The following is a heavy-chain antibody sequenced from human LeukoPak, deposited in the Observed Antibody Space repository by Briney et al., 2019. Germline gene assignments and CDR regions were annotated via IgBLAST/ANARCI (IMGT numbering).Heavy chain of an antibody. J-gene: IGHJ4*02. Sequence: AGGSLRLSCAASGFTFSSYGMSWVRQAPGKGLEWVSIISAGGGTTYYADSVRGRFTISRDNSKNTLYLQMNSLRAEDTAIYYCAKPSYSNGWYFDYWGQGTLVTVSS. CDR3: AKPSYSNGWYFDY. CDR2: ISAGGGTT. D-gene: IGHD6-19*01. CDR1: GFTFSSYG. V-gene: IGHV3-23*01.